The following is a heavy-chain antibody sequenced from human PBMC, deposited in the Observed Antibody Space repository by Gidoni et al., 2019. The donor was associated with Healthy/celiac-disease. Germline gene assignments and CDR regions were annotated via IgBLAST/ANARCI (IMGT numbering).Heavy chain of an antibody. CDR3: ATPVVEGRRAAFDI. Sequence: QVQLVQSGAEVKKPGASVKFSCKVSGYALTELSMHWVRQAPGKGLEWMGGFDPEDGETIYEQKFQGRVTMTEDTYTDTAYMELRSLRSGDTAVYYCATPVVEGRRAAFDIWGQVTMVTVSS. CDR2: FDPEDGET. J-gene: IGHJ3*02. D-gene: IGHD2-15*01. V-gene: IGHV1-24*01. CDR1: GYALTELS.